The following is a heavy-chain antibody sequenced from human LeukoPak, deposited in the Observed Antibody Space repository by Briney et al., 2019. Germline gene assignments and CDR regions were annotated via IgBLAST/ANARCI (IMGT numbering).Heavy chain of an antibody. CDR2: MNPNSGNT. J-gene: IGHJ4*02. Sequence: ASVTVSCKASGHTFTSYDINWVRQAAGQGLEWMGWMNPNSGNTAYAQKFQGRVTMTRNTSISTAYMELSSLRSDDTAVYYCARARDGDYFDYWGQGTLVTASS. D-gene: IGHD3-10*01. V-gene: IGHV1-8*02. CDR3: ARARDGDYFDY. CDR1: GHTFTSYD.